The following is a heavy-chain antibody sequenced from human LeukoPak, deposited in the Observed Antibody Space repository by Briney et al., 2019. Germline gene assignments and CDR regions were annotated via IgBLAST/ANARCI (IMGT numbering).Heavy chain of an antibody. D-gene: IGHD6-13*01. V-gene: IGHV4-61*02. CDR2: IYTSGST. CDR3: AREISSWYSHTFDI. Sequence: SETLSLTCTVSGGSISSGSYYWSWIRQPAGKGLEWFGRIYTSGSTNYNPSLKSRVTISVDTSKNQFSLKLSSVTAADTAVYYCAREISSWYSHTFDIWGQGTMVTVSS. CDR1: GGSISSGSYY. J-gene: IGHJ3*02.